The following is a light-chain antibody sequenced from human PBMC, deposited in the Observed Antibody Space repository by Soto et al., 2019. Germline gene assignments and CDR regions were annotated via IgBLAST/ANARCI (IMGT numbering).Light chain of an antibody. V-gene: IGKV3-20*01. Sequence: EIVLTQSPGTLSLSPGERATLSCRASQSVESDYLAWFRQKPGQAPRLLIYAASIRATGIPDRFSGSGSGTYLTLTISRLEPEVFAEYFFQQYFTAPFAFGQGTKLEIK. CDR2: AAS. CDR3: QQYFTAPFA. CDR1: QSVESDY. J-gene: IGKJ2*01.